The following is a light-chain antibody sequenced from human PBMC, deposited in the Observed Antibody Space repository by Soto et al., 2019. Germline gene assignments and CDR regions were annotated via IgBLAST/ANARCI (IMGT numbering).Light chain of an antibody. V-gene: IGKV3-20*01. J-gene: IGKJ4*01. CDR1: QSVSSSY. CDR2: GAS. CDR3: QQDATSPPT. Sequence: EIVLTQSPGTLSLSPGERATLSCRASQSVSSSYLAWYQQKPGQAPRLLIYGASNRASGIPDRFSGSGAGTDFTLTIGRLEPAEFSVYHCQQDATSPPTFGGGTKVEI.